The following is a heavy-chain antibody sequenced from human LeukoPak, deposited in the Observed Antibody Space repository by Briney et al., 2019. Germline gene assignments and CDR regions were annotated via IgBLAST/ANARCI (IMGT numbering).Heavy chain of an antibody. V-gene: IGHV3-20*04. CDR3: ARIDTYYYDSSGYYSAFDI. J-gene: IGHJ3*02. CDR2: INWDGGST. D-gene: IGHD3-22*01. CDR1: GFTFDNYG. Sequence: GGSLRLSCAASGFTFDNYGMSWVRQAPGKGLEWVSGINWDGGSTGYADSVKGRFTISRDNAKNSLYPQMNSPRAEDTALYYCARIDTYYYDSSGYYSAFDIWGQGTIVTVSS.